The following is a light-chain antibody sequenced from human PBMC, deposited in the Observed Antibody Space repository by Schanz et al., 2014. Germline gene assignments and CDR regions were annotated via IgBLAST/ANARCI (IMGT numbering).Light chain of an antibody. CDR3: QQYDTYYT. V-gene: IGKV1D-16*01. Sequence: DIQMTQSPSSMSASVGDRVTITCRASQGISDWLAWYQQKPRKAPKLLIYRASRLQSGVPSRFSGSGSGTDFTLTISSLQPDDFATYYCQQYDTYYTFGQGTKLEIK. CDR2: RAS. CDR1: QGISDW. J-gene: IGKJ2*01.